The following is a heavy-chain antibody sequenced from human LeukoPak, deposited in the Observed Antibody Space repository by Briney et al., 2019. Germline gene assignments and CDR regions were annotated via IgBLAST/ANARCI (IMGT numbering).Heavy chain of an antibody. D-gene: IGHD3-22*01. J-gene: IGHJ3*02. CDR1: GFTFSSYW. CDR2: INSDGSST. V-gene: IGHV3-74*01. CDR3: AREISTYYYDSSGYYGLDAFDI. Sequence: GGSLRLSCAASGFTFSSYWMHWVRQVPGKGLVWVSRINSDGSSTTYADSVKGRFTISRDNAKNTLYLQMNSLRAEDTAVYYCAREISTYYYDSSGYYGLDAFDIWGQGTMVTVSS.